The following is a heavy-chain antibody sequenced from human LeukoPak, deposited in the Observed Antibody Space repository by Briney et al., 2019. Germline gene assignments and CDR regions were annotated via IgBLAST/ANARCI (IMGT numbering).Heavy chain of an antibody. CDR1: GGSVSSGSYY. CDR2: TYYSGST. J-gene: IGHJ6*02. Sequence: PSETLSLTCTVSGGSVSSGSYYWSWIRQPPGKGLEWIGYTYYSGSTNYNPSLKSRVTISVDTSKNQFSLKLSSVTAADTAVYYCARDLNYGGDYYYYGMDVWGQGTTVTVSS. CDR3: ARDLNYGGDYYYYGMDV. V-gene: IGHV4-61*01. D-gene: IGHD4-17*01.